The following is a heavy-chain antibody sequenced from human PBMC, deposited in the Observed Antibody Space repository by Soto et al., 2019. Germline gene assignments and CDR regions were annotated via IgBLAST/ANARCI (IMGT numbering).Heavy chain of an antibody. CDR1: GFSISSYY. CDR3: ARVSDILTGYYMGWLDP. V-gene: IGHV4-59*01. J-gene: IGHJ5*02. D-gene: IGHD3-9*01. Sequence: SETLSLTCTLSGFSISSYYWSWIRQPPGKGLEWIGYIYYSGSTNYNPSLKSRVTISVDTSKNQFSLKLTSVIAADTAVYYCARVSDILTGYYMGWLDPWGQGTRVTVS. CDR2: IYYSGST.